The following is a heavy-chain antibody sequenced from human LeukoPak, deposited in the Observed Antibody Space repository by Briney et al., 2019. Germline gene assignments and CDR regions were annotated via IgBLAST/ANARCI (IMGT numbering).Heavy chain of an antibody. CDR1: GFSFKRYG. J-gene: IGHJ4*02. CDR3: ARDVGWAAGSYYYFYS. CDR2: ISYDGSHK. D-gene: IGHD3-10*01. Sequence: GGSLRLSCAASGFSFKRYGMHWVRQAPGKGLEWVAVISYDGSHKYYADSVKGRFTISRDNSKDTLYLQMNSLRGDDTALYYCARDVGWAAGSYYYFYSWGQGTLITVSS. V-gene: IGHV3-30*03.